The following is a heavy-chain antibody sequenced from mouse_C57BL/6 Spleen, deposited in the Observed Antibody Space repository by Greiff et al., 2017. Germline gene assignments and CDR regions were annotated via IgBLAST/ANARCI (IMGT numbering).Heavy chain of an antibody. V-gene: IGHV1-64*01. J-gene: IGHJ2*01. CDR1: GYTFTSYW. CDR3: AREEVLSDYFDY. CDR2: IHPNSGST. Sequence: QLQQSGAELVKPGASVKLSCKASGYTFTSYWMHWVKQRPGQGLEWIGMIHPNSGSTNYNEKFKSKATLTVDKSSSTAYMQLSSLTSEDSAVYYCAREEVLSDYFDYWGQGTTLTVSS.